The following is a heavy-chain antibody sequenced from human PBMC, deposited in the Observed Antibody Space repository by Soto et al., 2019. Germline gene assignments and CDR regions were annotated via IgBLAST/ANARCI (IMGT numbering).Heavy chain of an antibody. J-gene: IGHJ6*02. CDR1: GGSISCYY. CDR2: IYTSGST. D-gene: IGHD1-26*01. Sequence: SETLSLTCTVSGGSISCYYWSWIRQPAGKGLEWIGRIYTSGSTNYNPSLKSRVTMSVDTSKNQLSLKLSSVTAADTAVYYCARDQVGATAYYYYGMDVWGQGTTVTVSS. CDR3: ARDQVGATAYYYYGMDV. V-gene: IGHV4-4*07.